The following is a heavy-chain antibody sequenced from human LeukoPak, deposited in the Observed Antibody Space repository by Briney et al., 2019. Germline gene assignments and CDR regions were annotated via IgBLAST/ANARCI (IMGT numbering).Heavy chain of an antibody. V-gene: IGHV3-49*04. Sequence: SLRLSCTASGFTFGDYAMSWVRQAPGKGLEWVGFIRSKAYGGTTEYAASVKGRFTISRDDSKSIAYLQMNSLKTEDTAVYYCTRGRIVRNPLDYWGQGTLVTVSS. J-gene: IGHJ4*02. CDR3: TRGRIVRNPLDY. D-gene: IGHD1-26*01. CDR2: IRSKAYGGTT. CDR1: GFTFGDYA.